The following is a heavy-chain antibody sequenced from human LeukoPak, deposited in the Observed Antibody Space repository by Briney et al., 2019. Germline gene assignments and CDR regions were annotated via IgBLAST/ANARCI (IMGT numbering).Heavy chain of an antibody. Sequence: PGGSLRLSCAASGFTFSSYAMSWVRQAPGKGLEYLSGISDNGGMTFYADSVKGRFTISRDNSKNTLYLQMSSLRREDTAVYYCYISGWTEDIDNWGQGTLVTVSS. J-gene: IGHJ4*02. CDR1: GFTFSSYA. CDR3: YISGWTEDIDN. CDR2: ISDNGGMT. V-gene: IGHV3-64D*06. D-gene: IGHD6-19*01.